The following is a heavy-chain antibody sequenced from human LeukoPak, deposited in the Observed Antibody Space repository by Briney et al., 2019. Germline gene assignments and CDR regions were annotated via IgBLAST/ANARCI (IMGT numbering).Heavy chain of an antibody. Sequence: SETLSLTCTVSGGSISSRSYYWGWLRQPPGKGLEWIGSIYYSGSTYYNPSLKSRVTISVDTSKNQFSLKLSSVTAADTAVNYCARGSFRSLDYWGQGTLVTVSS. V-gene: IGHV4-39*07. CDR3: ARGSFRSLDY. CDR1: GGSISSRSYY. CDR2: IYYSGST. D-gene: IGHD1-26*01. J-gene: IGHJ4*02.